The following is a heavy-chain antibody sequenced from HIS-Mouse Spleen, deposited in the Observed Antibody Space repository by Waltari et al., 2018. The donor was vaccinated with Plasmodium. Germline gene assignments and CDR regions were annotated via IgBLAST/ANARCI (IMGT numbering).Heavy chain of an antibody. D-gene: IGHD3-16*01. J-gene: IGHJ4*02. CDR2: ISYDGSNK. V-gene: IGHV3-30*18. Sequence: QVQLVESGGGVVQPGRSLRLPCAASGLTFSSYGIHWVRQAPGKGLEWVAVISYDGSNKYYADSVKGRFTISRDNSKNTLYLQMNSLRAEDTAVYYCAKAQGVINFDYWGQGTLVTVSS. CDR1: GLTFSSYG. CDR3: AKAQGVINFDY.